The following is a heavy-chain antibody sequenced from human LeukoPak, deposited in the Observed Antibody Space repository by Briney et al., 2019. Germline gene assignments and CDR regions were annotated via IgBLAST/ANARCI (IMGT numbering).Heavy chain of an antibody. Sequence: AGESLKISCKGSGYTFSNFWIGWVRQMPGKGLEWMGIIYPGDSSTKYSPSFQGRVAISTDASINTAFLQVNNLEASDTAIYYCVRHSGVGILRIVDPWGQGTPVTVSS. CDR1: GYTFSNFW. D-gene: IGHD2-8*01. CDR3: VRHSGVGILRIVDP. J-gene: IGHJ5*02. V-gene: IGHV5-51*01. CDR2: IYPGDSST.